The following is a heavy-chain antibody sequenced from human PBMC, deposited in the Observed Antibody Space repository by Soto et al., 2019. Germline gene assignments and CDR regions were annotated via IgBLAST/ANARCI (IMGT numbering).Heavy chain of an antibody. D-gene: IGHD3-22*01. Sequence: QVQLQESGPGLVKPSQTLSLTCTVSGGSISSGGYYWSWIRQHPGKGLEWIGYMYYRGSTYYNPSLKGRVTISVATSKNQFSLKLRSVTAADTAVYYCARSWRVVVITTSPFGMDVWGQGTTVTVSS. J-gene: IGHJ6*02. CDR1: GGSISSGGYY. V-gene: IGHV4-31*03. CDR2: MYYRGST. CDR3: ARSWRVVVITTSPFGMDV.